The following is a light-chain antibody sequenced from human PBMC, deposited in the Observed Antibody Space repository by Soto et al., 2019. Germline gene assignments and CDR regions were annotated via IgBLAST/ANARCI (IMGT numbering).Light chain of an antibody. J-gene: IGKJ1*01. CDR1: QSVSGW. CDR2: DAS. CDR3: QQYRT. Sequence: DIQMTQSPSTLSASVGDTVTVTCRASQSVSGWLAWYQQKPGEAPKLLIYDASSLESGVPSRFSGSGSGTEFTLTISSLQPDDFATYYCQQYRTFGQGTKVDIK. V-gene: IGKV1-5*01.